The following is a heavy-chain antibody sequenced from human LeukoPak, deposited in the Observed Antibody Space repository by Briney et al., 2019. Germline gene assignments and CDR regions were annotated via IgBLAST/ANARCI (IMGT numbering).Heavy chain of an antibody. CDR2: IIPIFGTA. D-gene: IGHD2-2*01. CDR3: ARGRYLSRVRDCSSTSCYYSYYYYYMDV. V-gene: IGHV1-69*05. J-gene: IGHJ6*03. Sequence: SVKASCKASGGTFSSYAISWVRQAPGQGLEWMGGIIPIFGTANYAQKFQGRVTITTDESTSTAYMELSSLRSEDTAVYYCARGRYLSRVRDCSSTSCYYSYYYYYMDVWGKGTTVTVSS. CDR1: GGTFSSYA.